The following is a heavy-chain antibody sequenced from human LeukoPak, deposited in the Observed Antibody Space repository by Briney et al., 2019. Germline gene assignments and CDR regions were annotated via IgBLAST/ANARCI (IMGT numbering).Heavy chain of an antibody. CDR2: ISWNSGNI. CDR3: AKGSRGDSSGFIDY. D-gene: IGHD6-19*01. CDR1: GFTFDDYA. J-gene: IGHJ4*02. Sequence: PGGSLRLSCAASGFTFDDYAMHLGRQAPGNGLEWVLSISWNSGNIVYAESVKGRFTISRDNAKNSLYLQMNNMRAEDTALYYCAKGSRGDSSGFIDYWGKGTMVTVSS. V-gene: IGHV3-9*01.